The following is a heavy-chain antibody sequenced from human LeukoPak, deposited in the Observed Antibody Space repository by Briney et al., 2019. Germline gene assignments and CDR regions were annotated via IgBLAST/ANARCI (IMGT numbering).Heavy chain of an antibody. Sequence: AGRSLRLSCAASGFTFSSYSMNWVRHAPGNGLEWVSYISSSGTTIYYADSVKGRFTISRGNAKNSLYLQMNSLRAEDTAVYYCARGSGYSHWGQGTLVTVSS. CDR1: GFTFSSYS. D-gene: IGHD3-22*01. CDR2: ISSSGTTI. J-gene: IGHJ4*02. CDR3: ARGSGYSH. V-gene: IGHV3-48*04.